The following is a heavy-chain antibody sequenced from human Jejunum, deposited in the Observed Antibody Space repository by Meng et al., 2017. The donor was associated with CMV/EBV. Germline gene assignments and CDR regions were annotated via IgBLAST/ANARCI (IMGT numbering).Heavy chain of an antibody. CDR3: VRNLGYTYGLVS. CDR1: GFSVSSNY. Sequence: VQLVECGGGLVQPGQVLRLSCAASGFSVSSNYMSWVRQAPGKGLEWVTLIYSGGTTFYADSVKGRFTISRDNSKNVLYLQMNSVRAEDTALYHCVRNLGYTYGLVSWGQGTLVTVSS. J-gene: IGHJ5*02. V-gene: IGHV3-66*01. CDR2: IYSGGTT. D-gene: IGHD5-18*01.